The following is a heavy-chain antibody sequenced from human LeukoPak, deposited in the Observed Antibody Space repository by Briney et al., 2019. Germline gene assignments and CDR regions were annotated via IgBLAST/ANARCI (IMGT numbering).Heavy chain of an antibody. J-gene: IGHJ4*02. CDR3: ARDLYYYDSSGPNYFDY. CDR2: INPNSGGT. D-gene: IGHD3-22*01. Sequence: GASVKVSCKASGGTFSSYAINWVRQAPGQGLEWMGWINPNSGGTNYAQKFQGRVTMTRDTSISTAYMELSRLRSDDTAVYYCARDLYYYDSSGPNYFDYWGQGTLVTVSS. CDR1: GGTFSSYA. V-gene: IGHV1-2*02.